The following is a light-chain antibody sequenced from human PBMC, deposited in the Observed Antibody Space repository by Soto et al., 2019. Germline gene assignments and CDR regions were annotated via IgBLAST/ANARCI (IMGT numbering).Light chain of an antibody. CDR1: QGVSSN. J-gene: IGKJ2*01. CDR3: QQYNNWPPIT. Sequence: ETVMTQSPATLSVSPGERATLSCRASQGVSSNLAWYQQKPGQAPRLLIYSASTRATGIPARFSGSGSGTEFTLPISRLTSEDFAVYYCQQYNNWPPITFGQGTKLEIK. V-gene: IGKV3-15*01. CDR2: SAS.